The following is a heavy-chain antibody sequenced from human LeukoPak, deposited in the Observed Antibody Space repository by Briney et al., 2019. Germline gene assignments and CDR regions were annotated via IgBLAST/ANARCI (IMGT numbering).Heavy chain of an antibody. J-gene: IGHJ4*02. Sequence: GASVKVSRKVSGYTLTEVTTHWVRPAPRKGVEWMGGFDLEDGETIYAQKFQGRVTMTEDTSTDTAYMELSSPGSEDTAVYYCATVGYSYGYFFDYWGQGTLVTVSS. CDR3: ATVGYSYGYFFDY. CDR1: GYTLTEVT. CDR2: FDLEDGET. V-gene: IGHV1-24*01. D-gene: IGHD5-18*01.